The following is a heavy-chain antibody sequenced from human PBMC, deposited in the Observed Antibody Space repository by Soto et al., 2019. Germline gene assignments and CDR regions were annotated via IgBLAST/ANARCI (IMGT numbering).Heavy chain of an antibody. D-gene: IGHD6-19*01. V-gene: IGHV4-59*01. CDR3: ARYRRGTGWYYLDY. CDR2: IYDSGST. CDR1: GASISGNY. Sequence: SETLSLTCTVSGASISGNYWSWIRQPPGKGLEWIGYIYDSGSTNYSPSLQSRVTMSVDRSKNQFSLALTSVTAADTAVYFCARYRRGTGWYYLDYWGQGILVTVSS. J-gene: IGHJ4*02.